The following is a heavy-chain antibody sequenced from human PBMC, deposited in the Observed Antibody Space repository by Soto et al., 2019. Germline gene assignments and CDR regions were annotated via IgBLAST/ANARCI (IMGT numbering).Heavy chain of an antibody. V-gene: IGHV4-39*01. Sequence: SETLSLTCTVSGGSISSSSYYWGWIRQPPGKGLEWIGSIYYSGSTYYNPSLKSRVTISVDTSKNQFSLKLSSVTAADTAVYYCARRTLGRGYDWAVDYWGQGTLVTVSS. J-gene: IGHJ4*02. CDR1: GGSISSSSYY. CDR2: IYYSGST. D-gene: IGHD5-12*01. CDR3: ARRTLGRGYDWAVDY.